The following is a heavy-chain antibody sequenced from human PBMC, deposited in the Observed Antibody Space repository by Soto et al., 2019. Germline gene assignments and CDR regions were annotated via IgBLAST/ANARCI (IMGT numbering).Heavy chain of an antibody. V-gene: IGHV3-48*01. J-gene: IGHJ5*02. D-gene: IGHD3-3*01. Sequence: GGSLRLSCAASGFTFSSYSMNWVRQAPGKGLEWVSYISSSSSTIYYADSVKGRFTISRDNAKNSLYLQMNSLRAEDTAVYYCARYSRYDFWFTPWFDPWGQGTLVTVSS. CDR3: ARYSRYDFWFTPWFDP. CDR1: GFTFSSYS. CDR2: ISSSSSTI.